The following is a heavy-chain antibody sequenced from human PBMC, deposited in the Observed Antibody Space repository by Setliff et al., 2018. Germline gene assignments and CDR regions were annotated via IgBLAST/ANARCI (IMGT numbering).Heavy chain of an antibody. CDR3: ARGVYCSSTSCSPGLNWFDP. J-gene: IGHJ5*02. Sequence: SETLSLTCAVYGGSFSGYYWSWIRQPPGKGLEWIGEINHSGSTNYNPSLKGRVTISVDTSKNQFSLKLSSVTAADTAVYYCARGVYCSSTSCSPGLNWFDPWGQGTLVTVS. CDR1: GGSFSGYY. V-gene: IGHV4-34*01. CDR2: INHSGST. D-gene: IGHD2-2*01.